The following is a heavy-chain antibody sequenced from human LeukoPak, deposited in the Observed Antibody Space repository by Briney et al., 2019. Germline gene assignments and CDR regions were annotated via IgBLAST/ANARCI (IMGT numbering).Heavy chain of an antibody. CDR3: ARSKDILTGYCFDY. V-gene: IGHV4-61*01. CDR2: IYCSGST. D-gene: IGHD3-9*01. J-gene: IGHJ4*02. CDR1: GYSISSGYY. Sequence: SETLSLTCTVSGYSISSGYYWGWIRQPPGKGLEWIGYIYCSGSTNYNPSLKSRVTISVDTSKNQFSLKLSSVTAADTAVYYCARSKDILTGYCFDYWGQGTLVTVSS.